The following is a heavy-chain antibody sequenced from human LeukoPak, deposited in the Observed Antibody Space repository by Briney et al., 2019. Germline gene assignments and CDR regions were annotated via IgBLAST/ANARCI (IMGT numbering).Heavy chain of an antibody. CDR1: AFTFSRYA. D-gene: IGHD6-6*01. CDR3: ARVEYSSSPPFGY. J-gene: IGHJ4*02. CDR2: ISGSGGST. Sequence: GGSLRLSCAASAFTFSRYAMSWVRQAPGKGLEWVSAISGSGGSTYYADSVKGRFTISRDNSKNTLYLQMNSLRAEDTAVYYCARVEYSSSPPFGYWGQGTLVTVSS. V-gene: IGHV3-23*01.